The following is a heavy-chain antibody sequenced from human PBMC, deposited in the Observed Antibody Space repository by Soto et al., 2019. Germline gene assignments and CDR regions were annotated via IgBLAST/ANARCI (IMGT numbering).Heavy chain of an antibody. Sequence: QVQLVESGGDVVQPGRSLRLSCAASGFTFRSYGMHWVRQAPGKGLEWVAIISYDGSNYYHADSVKGRFTISRDNSKTTLYLQMNSLRAEDTAVYYCAKGYSGTGGMDVWGQGTTVTVSS. CDR3: AKGYSGTGGMDV. D-gene: IGHD5-12*01. V-gene: IGHV3-30*18. CDR2: ISYDGSNY. J-gene: IGHJ6*02. CDR1: GFTFRSYG.